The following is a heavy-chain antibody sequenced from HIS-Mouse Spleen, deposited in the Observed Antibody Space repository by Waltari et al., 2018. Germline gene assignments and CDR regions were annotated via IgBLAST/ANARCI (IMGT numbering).Heavy chain of an antibody. CDR3: ARKLGIDY. V-gene: IGHV3-74*01. J-gene: IGHJ4*02. D-gene: IGHD7-27*01. Sequence: LVWVSRINSDGSSTSYADSVKGRFTISRDNAKNTLYLQMNSLRAEDTAVYYCARKLGIDYWGQGTLVTVSS. CDR2: INSDGSST.